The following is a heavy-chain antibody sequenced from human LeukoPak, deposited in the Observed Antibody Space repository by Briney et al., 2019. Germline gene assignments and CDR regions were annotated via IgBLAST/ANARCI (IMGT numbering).Heavy chain of an antibody. CDR3: AKDRGPYLGIDNNWSDP. Sequence: GGSLRLSCAASGFTFSSYGMHWVRQASGKGLEWVAVIWYDGSNEYYADSVKGRFTISRDNSKNTVFLKMNSLTVEDTAVYHCAKDRGPYLGIDNNWSDPWGQGTLVIVSS. D-gene: IGHD1-26*01. V-gene: IGHV3-33*06. CDR1: GFTFSSYG. CDR2: IWYDGSNE. J-gene: IGHJ5*02.